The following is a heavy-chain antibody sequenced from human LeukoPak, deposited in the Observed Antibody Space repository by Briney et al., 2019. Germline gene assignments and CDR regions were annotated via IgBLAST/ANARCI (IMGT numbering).Heavy chain of an antibody. V-gene: IGHV3-9*01. CDR1: GFTFDDYA. D-gene: IGHD3-3*01. CDR2: ISWNSGSI. Sequence: GRSLRLSCAASGFTFDDYAMHWVRQAPGKGLEWVSGISWNSGSIGYADSVKGRFTISRDNAKNSLYLQMNSLRAEDTALYYCAKDITKSSDFWSGYFPSSRGYYYYGMDVWGQGTTVTVPS. J-gene: IGHJ6*02. CDR3: AKDITKSSDFWSGYFPSSRGYYYYGMDV.